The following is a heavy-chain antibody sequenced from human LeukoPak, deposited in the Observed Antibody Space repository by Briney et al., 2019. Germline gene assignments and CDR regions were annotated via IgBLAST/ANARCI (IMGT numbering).Heavy chain of an antibody. D-gene: IGHD2-2*01. CDR2: INPNSGDT. Sequence: GASVKVSCKASGYTFTYYYMHWVRQAPGQGFEWMGWINPNSGDTNYAQKFQGRVTVTRDTSISTAHMELSMLRSDDTAVYYCARANFLYCSSTTCLFDYWGQGTLVIVSS. CDR1: GYTFTYYY. V-gene: IGHV1-2*02. CDR3: ARANFLYCSSTTCLFDY. J-gene: IGHJ4*02.